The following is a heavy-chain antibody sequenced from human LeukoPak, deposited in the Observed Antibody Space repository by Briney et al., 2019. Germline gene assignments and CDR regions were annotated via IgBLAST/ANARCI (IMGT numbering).Heavy chain of an antibody. D-gene: IGHD2-15*01. V-gene: IGHV3-7*01. J-gene: IGHJ3*02. CDR2: IKQDGSEK. Sequence: GGSLRLSCAASGFTFSSYWMSWVRQAPGKGLEWVANIKQDGSEKYYVDSVKGRFTISRDNAKNSLYLQTNSLRVEDTAVYYCARDRMYCSGGTCTTAFDIWGQGTMVTVS. CDR3: ARDRMYCSGGTCTTAFDI. CDR1: GFTFSSYW.